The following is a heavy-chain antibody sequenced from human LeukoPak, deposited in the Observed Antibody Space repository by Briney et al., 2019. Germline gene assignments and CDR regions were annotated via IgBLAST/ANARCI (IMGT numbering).Heavy chain of an antibody. V-gene: IGHV4-30-2*01. Sequence: TSQTLSLTCTVSGGSISSGGYYWSWIRQPPGKGLEWIGYIYHSGSTYYNPSLKSRVTISVDRSKNQFSLKLSSVTAADTAVYYCARANYYDSSGYIEWMSDHDAFDIWGQGTMVTVSS. D-gene: IGHD3-22*01. CDR3: ARANYYDSSGYIEWMSDHDAFDI. J-gene: IGHJ3*02. CDR1: GGSISSGGYY. CDR2: IYHSGST.